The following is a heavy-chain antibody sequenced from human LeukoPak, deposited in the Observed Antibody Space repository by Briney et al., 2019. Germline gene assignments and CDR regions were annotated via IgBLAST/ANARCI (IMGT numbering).Heavy chain of an antibody. Sequence: GSLRLSCAASGFTFSSYAMSWVRQAPGKVLEWVPAISGSGGSTYYADSVKGRFTISRDNSKSTLYLQMNSLRAEDTAVYYCAKGRKIVSAAGAFDYWGQGTLVTVSS. CDR3: AKGRKIVSAAGAFDY. J-gene: IGHJ4*02. D-gene: IGHD6-13*01. CDR2: ISGSGGST. CDR1: GFTFSSYA. V-gene: IGHV3-23*01.